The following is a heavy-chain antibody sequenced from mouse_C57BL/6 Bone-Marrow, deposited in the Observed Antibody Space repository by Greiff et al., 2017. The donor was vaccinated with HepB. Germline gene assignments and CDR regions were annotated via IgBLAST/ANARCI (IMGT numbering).Heavy chain of an antibody. V-gene: IGHV1-64*01. CDR3: ARGDYGGNAMDY. CDR1: GYTFTSYW. CDR2: IHPNSGST. Sequence: QVQLQQPGAELVKPGASVKLSCKASGYTFTSYWMHWVKQRPGQGLEWIGMIHPNSGSTNYNEKFKSKATLTVDKSSSTAYMQLSSLTSEDSAVYYCARGDYGGNAMDYWGQGTSVTVSS. D-gene: IGHD2-4*01. J-gene: IGHJ4*01.